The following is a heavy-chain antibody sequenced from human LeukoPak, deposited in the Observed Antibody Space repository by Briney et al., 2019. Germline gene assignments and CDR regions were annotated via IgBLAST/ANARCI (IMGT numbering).Heavy chain of an antibody. CDR2: IIPIFGTA. CDR3: ARGITQYCSSTSCYRGWFDP. J-gene: IGHJ5*02. V-gene: IGHV1-69*05. D-gene: IGHD2-2*01. Sequence: SVKVSCKASGGTFSSYAISWVRQAPGQGLEWMGGIIPIFGTANYAQKFQGRVTITTDESTSTAYMELSSLRSEDTAVYYCARGITQYCSSTSCYRGWFDPWGQGTLVTVSS. CDR1: GGTFSSYA.